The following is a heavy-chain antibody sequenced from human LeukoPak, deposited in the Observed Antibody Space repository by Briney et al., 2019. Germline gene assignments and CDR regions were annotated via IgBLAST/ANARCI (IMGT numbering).Heavy chain of an antibody. V-gene: IGHV1-69*06. Sequence: SVKVSCKASGGTFNSYAISWVRQAPGQGLEWMGGIIPIFGTANYAQKFQGRVTVTADKSTNTAYMELSSLRSQDTAVYYRAMFLGYCSGGSCPFDPGGQGTLVTVSS. J-gene: IGHJ5*02. CDR1: GGTFNSYA. D-gene: IGHD2-15*01. CDR3: AMFLGYCSGGSCPFDP. CDR2: IIPIFGTA.